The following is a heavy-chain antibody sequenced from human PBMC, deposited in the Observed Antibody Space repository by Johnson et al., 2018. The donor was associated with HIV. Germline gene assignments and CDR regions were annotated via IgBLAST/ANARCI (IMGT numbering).Heavy chain of an antibody. CDR2: ISSSGRPI. CDR1: GFTFSDYF. CDR3: ARVGYQLHDAVDR. D-gene: IGHD2-2*01. V-gene: IGHV3-11*01. Sequence: QEQLVESGGGLVKPGGSLRLSCAGSGFTFSDYFISYIRQAPGQGLEWISSISSSGRPIYYADHVKGRFTLPRDNAKNSLFLQRHSLRVEDTAIYYCARVGYQLHDAVDRWGQGTMVTVSS. J-gene: IGHJ3*01.